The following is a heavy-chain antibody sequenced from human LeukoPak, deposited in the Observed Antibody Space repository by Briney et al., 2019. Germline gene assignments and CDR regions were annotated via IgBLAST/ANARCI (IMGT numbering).Heavy chain of an antibody. CDR3: KEVDY. Sequence: PGGSLRLSCAASGLIFSNYAIHWVRQAPGKGLEWVAAISYDGSDKYYADSVKGRFTISRDNSKNTLYLQMNSLRVEDTAVYYCKEVDYWGQGTLVTVSS. CDR1: GLIFSNYA. V-gene: IGHV3-30*04. J-gene: IGHJ4*02. CDR2: ISYDGSDK.